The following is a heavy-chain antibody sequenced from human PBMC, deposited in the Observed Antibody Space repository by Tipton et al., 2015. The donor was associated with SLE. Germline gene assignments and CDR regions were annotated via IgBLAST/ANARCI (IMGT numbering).Heavy chain of an antibody. J-gene: IGHJ4*02. V-gene: IGHV4-34*01. Sequence: TLSLTCAVSGGSFWNWIRQPPGKGLEWIGGINPPGSTNYNPSLKSRVTISLDTSKNQVSLKLNSVTAADTGVYYCARTNRGCFDYWGQGTLVTVSS. CDR3: ARTNRGCFDY. D-gene: IGHD2-8*01. CDR2: INPPGST. CDR1: GGSF.